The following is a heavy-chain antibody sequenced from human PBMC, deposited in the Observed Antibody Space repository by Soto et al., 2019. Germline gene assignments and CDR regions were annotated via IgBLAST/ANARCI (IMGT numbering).Heavy chain of an antibody. CDR3: ARESQQLGNFDY. CDR1: GFTFSSYS. D-gene: IGHD6-13*01. CDR2: ISTGSSTI. Sequence: VGSLRLSCAASGFTFSSYSMNWVRQAPGKGLEWVSYISTGSSTIYYADSVKGRFTISRDNAKNSLYLQMNSLRDEDTAVYYCARESQQLGNFDYWGQGTLVTVSS. J-gene: IGHJ4*02. V-gene: IGHV3-48*02.